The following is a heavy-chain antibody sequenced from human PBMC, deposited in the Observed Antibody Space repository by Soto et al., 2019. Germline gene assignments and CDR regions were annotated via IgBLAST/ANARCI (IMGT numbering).Heavy chain of an antibody. Sequence: QVQLVQSGAEVKKPGASVKVSCKASSYTFTSYGISWVRQAPGQGLEWMGWISAYNGNTNYAPKLQGRGTMTTDTPTSTADGERGRLRSDDTAVYYCAGADPGSREQDPWGQGTLVTVSS. CDR1: SYTFTSYG. J-gene: IGHJ5*02. D-gene: IGHD3-10*01. V-gene: IGHV1-18*01. CDR2: ISAYNGNT. CDR3: AGADPGSREQDP.